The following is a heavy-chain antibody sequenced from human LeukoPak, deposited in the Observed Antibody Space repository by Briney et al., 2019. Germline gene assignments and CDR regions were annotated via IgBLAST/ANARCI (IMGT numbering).Heavy chain of an antibody. D-gene: IGHD4-17*01. CDR3: AKSDYGDYGAY. CDR1: GFSFDDYA. CDR2: ISGSGGST. V-gene: IGHV3-23*01. Sequence: GRSLRLSCVASGFSFDDYAINWVRQAPGKGLEWVSGISGSGGSTYYADSVKGRFTISRDNSKNTLYLQMNSLRAEDTAVYYCAKSDYGDYGAYWGQGTLVTVSS. J-gene: IGHJ4*02.